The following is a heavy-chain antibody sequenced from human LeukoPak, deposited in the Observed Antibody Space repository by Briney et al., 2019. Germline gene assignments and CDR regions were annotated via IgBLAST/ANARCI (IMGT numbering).Heavy chain of an antibody. D-gene: IGHD6-19*01. Sequence: GGSLRLSYAASGFTFSSYGMHWVRQPPGEGLEWVAFIRYDGSDKYYADSVKGRFTISRDNSKNTLYLQMNSLRGEDTAVYYCAKIGAVAGHFDYWGQGTLVTVSA. V-gene: IGHV3-30*02. CDR3: AKIGAVAGHFDY. CDR2: IRYDGSDK. J-gene: IGHJ4*02. CDR1: GFTFSSYG.